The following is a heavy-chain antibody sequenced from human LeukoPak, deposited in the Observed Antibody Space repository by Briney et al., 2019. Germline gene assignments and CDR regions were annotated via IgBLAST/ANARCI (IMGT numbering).Heavy chain of an antibody. J-gene: IGHJ4*02. CDR1: GFTFSNYG. Sequence: PGGSLRLSCAASGFTFSNYGMHWVRQAPGKGLEWVAFIRSDGSTKYYADSVKGRFTISRDNAKNSLYLQMNSLRAEDTAVYYCARVVGAGPDSSNTDYWGQGTLVTVSS. CDR3: ARVVGAGPDSSNTDY. V-gene: IGHV3-30*02. CDR2: IRSDGSTK. D-gene: IGHD3-22*01.